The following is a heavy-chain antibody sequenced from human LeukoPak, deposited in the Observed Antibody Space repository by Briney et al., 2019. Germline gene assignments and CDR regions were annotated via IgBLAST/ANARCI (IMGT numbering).Heavy chain of an antibody. V-gene: IGHV3-74*01. J-gene: IGHJ4*02. CDR2: INSDGSIA. Sequence: QHGESLKISCAASGFTFSSYWMHWVRQAPGMGLVWVSRINSDGSIASYADSVKGRFTISRDNAKNTLSLQMSSLRAEDTAVYYCVRGYSGSFLDYWGQGTLVTVSS. CDR1: GFTFSSYW. D-gene: IGHD1-26*01. CDR3: VRGYSGSFLDY.